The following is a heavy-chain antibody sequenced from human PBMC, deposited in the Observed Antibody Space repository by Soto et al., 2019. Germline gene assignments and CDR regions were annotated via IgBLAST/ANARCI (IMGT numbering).Heavy chain of an antibody. CDR1: GLSFKAAW. Sequence: GGSLRLSCAASGLSFKAAWINWVRQVPGKGLEWVGRIKGNVDGGATDYAAAVRQRFTISSDDSRNTVYLQMEGLKIEDTGIYFCNTLEKYNIKNYTGSGIYYRLETVVNDCWGQGTVVTVSS. J-gene: IGHJ4*02. CDR2: IKGNVDGGAT. D-gene: IGHD1-26*01. V-gene: IGHV3-15*07. CDR3: NTLEKYNIKNYTGSGIYYRLETVVNDC.